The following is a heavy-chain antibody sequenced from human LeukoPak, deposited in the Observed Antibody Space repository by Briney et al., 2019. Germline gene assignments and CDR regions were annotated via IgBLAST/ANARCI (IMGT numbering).Heavy chain of an antibody. CDR1: GFTFSSYG. Sequence: GGSLRLSCAASGFTFSSYGMSWVRQAPGKGLEWVSAISGTGGSTYYADSVKGRFTISRDNSKNTLYLQMNSLRAEDTAVYYCAKRGPYSGSYFPYWGQGTLVTVSS. CDR3: AKRGPYSGSYFPY. V-gene: IGHV3-23*01. J-gene: IGHJ4*02. D-gene: IGHD1-26*01. CDR2: ISGTGGST.